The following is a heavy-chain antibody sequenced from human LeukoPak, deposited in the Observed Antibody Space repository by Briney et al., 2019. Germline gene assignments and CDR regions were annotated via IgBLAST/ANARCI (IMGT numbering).Heavy chain of an antibody. Sequence: GGSLRLSCAASGFAFSSYSMNWVRQAPGKGLEWVSYISSSSSTLYYADSVKGRFTISRDNSKNTLYLQMNSLRAEDTAVYYCAKDLDYYYYMDVWGKGTTVTVSS. CDR3: AKDLDYYYYMDV. V-gene: IGHV3-48*01. CDR2: ISSSSSTL. CDR1: GFAFSSYS. J-gene: IGHJ6*03.